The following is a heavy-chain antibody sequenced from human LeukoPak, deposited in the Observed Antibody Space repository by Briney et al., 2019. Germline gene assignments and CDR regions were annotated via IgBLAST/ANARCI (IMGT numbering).Heavy chain of an antibody. J-gene: IGHJ4*02. CDR1: GFTFSSYA. V-gene: IGHV3-23*01. CDR3: AKDLRYDESY. Sequence: GGSLRLSCAASGFTFSSYAMSWVRQAPGKGLEWVSVISGSGVTTSYADSVKGRFSISRDNSKSTLYLQMNSLRADDTAVYYCAKDLRYDESYWGQGTLVTVSS. CDR2: ISGSGVTT. D-gene: IGHD3-16*01.